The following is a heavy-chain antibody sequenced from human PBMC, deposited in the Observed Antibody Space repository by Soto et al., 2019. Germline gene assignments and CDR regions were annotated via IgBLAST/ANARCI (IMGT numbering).Heavy chain of an antibody. Sequence: GGSLRLSCAASGFTFNSYAMTLVRQAPGKGLEWVSIISSSGDGTYYVDSVKGRFNISRDNSRKTLNLQMNSLRAEDTAVYYCEKHADFLSWGMDVWGQGTTVTVSS. D-gene: IGHD3-3*01. CDR3: EKHADFLSWGMDV. CDR2: ISSSGDGT. J-gene: IGHJ6*02. CDR1: GFTFNSYA. V-gene: IGHV3-23*01.